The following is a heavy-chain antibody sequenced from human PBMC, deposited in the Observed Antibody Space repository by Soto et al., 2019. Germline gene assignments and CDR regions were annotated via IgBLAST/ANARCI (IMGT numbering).Heavy chain of an antibody. CDR3: AKVTRDAAYCGGDCYFY. D-gene: IGHD2-21*01. V-gene: IGHV3-23*01. J-gene: IGHJ4*02. CDR1: GFTFSSYA. Sequence: EVQLLESGGGLVQPGGSLRLSCAASGFTFSSYAMSWVRQAPGKGLEWVSAISGSGGSTYYADSVKGRFTISRDNSKNTLYLQMNSLSAEDTAVYYCAKVTRDAAYCGGDCYFYWGQGTLVTVSS. CDR2: ISGSGGST.